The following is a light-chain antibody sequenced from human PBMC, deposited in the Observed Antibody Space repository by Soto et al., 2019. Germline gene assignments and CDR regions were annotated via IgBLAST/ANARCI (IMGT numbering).Light chain of an antibody. CDR2: AAS. V-gene: IGKV1-27*01. Sequence: DIPMTQSPSSLSASVGDRVTITCRASQGIYNYLAWYQQKPGKAPKLLIYAASTLEARVPSRFSGSGSGTDFTLTISSLQPEDVATYYCHKYNSALLTFGQGTRPEIK. CDR1: QGIYNY. J-gene: IGKJ5*01. CDR3: HKYNSALLT.